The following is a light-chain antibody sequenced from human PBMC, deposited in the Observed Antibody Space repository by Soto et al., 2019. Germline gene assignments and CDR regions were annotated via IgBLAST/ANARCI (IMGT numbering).Light chain of an antibody. CDR3: AAWDDSLNGGV. CDR1: SSNIGSYT. J-gene: IGLJ1*01. Sequence: QTVVTQPPSASGTPGQRVTISCSGSSSNIGSYTVNWYQQLPGTAPKLLIHSNNQRPSGVPDRFSGSKSGTSASLAISGLQSEDEADYYCAAWDDSLNGGVFGTGTKLTVL. V-gene: IGLV1-44*01. CDR2: SNN.